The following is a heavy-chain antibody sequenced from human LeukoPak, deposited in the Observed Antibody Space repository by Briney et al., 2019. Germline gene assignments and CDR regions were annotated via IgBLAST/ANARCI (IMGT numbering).Heavy chain of an antibody. V-gene: IGHV3-30*02. CDR1: GFTFSSYG. Sequence: GGSLRLSCAASGFTFSSYGMHWTRQAPGKGLERVAFIRNDGSIIYNADSVKGRFTISRDNSKNTLYLQMNSLRADDTAVYYCAKDTPLCYFDYWGQGTLVTVSS. CDR2: IRNDGSII. J-gene: IGHJ4*02. D-gene: IGHD3-16*01. CDR3: AKDTPLCYFDY.